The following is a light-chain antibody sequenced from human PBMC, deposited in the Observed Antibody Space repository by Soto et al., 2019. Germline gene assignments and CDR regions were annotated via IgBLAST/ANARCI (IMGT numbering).Light chain of an antibody. Sequence: EIVMTQSPGTLSVSPGERATLSCRASQGVGSNLAWYQQRPGQAPRLLIYAASTRATDIPARFTGRGSGTEFTLTISSLQSEDVAVYFCQKYNNWPLYTFGQGTKLEI. CDR3: QKYNNWPLYT. CDR2: AAS. J-gene: IGKJ2*01. V-gene: IGKV3-15*01. CDR1: QGVGSN.